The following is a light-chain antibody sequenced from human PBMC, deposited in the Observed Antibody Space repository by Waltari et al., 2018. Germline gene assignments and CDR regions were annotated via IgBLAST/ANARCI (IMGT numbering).Light chain of an antibody. V-gene: IGLV4-69*01. Sequence: QLVLTQSTSASASLGASVSLTCTLSSGHSYYAIAWHQQQPQKGPRYLMKVNSDGSHTKGDGIPDRFSGSSSGAGRYLTISSLQSEDAADYYCQTWGTGIWVFGGGTKLTVL. CDR2: VNSDGSH. J-gene: IGLJ3*02. CDR3: QTWGTGIWV. CDR1: SGHSYYA.